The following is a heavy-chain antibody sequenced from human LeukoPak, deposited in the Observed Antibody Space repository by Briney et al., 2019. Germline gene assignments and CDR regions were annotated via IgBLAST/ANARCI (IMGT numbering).Heavy chain of an antibody. CDR3: ARDRGVMTTDAFDI. CDR2: ISISSSYT. V-gene: IGHV3-11*05. J-gene: IGHJ3*02. CDR1: GXTFSDYY. D-gene: IGHD3-10*01. Sequence: NPGGSLRLSCAASGXTFSDYYMSWIRQAPGKGLEWLSYISISSSYTNYADSVKGRFTISRDNAKNSLYLQMNSLRAEDTAVYYCARDRGVMTTDAFDIWGQGTMVTVSS.